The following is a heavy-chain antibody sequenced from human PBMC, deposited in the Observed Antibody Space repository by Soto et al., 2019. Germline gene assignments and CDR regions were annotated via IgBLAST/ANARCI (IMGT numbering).Heavy chain of an antibody. D-gene: IGHD3-10*01. J-gene: IGHJ4*02. CDR1: GYTLTDVS. V-gene: IGHV1-24*01. CDR3: ATRFVYYGSGNDY. CDR2: FDPEDGET. Sequence: ASVKGSCKVSGYTLTDVSMHWVRQAPGKGLEWMGGFDPEDGETIYAQKFQGRVTMTEDTSTDTAYMELSSLRSEDTAVYYCATRFVYYGSGNDYWGQGTLVTVSS.